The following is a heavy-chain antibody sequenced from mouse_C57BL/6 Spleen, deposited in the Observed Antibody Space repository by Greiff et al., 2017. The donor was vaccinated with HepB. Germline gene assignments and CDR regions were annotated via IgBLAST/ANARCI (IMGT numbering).Heavy chain of an antibody. D-gene: IGHD2-12*01. V-gene: IGHV2-2*01. CDR3: ARKRGVYDDGYAMDY. Sequence: VKLQESGPGLVQPSQSLSITCTVSGFSLTSYGVHWVRQSPGKGLEWLGVIWSGGSTDYNAAFISRLSISKDNSKSQVFFKMNSLQADDTAIYYCARKRGVYDDGYAMDYWGQGTSVTVSS. J-gene: IGHJ4*01. CDR2: IWSGGST. CDR1: GFSLTSYG.